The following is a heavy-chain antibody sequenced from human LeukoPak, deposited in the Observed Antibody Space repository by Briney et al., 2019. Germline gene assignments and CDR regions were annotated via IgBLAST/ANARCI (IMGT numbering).Heavy chain of an antibody. CDR1: GGSISSSTYY. J-gene: IGHJ3*01. CDR2: NYYSGST. CDR3: ARTYGDYDDAFDV. Sequence: SETLSLTCTVSGGSISSSTYYWGWIRQPPGKGLEWIGSNYYSGSTYNNPSLKSRVTIFVDTSKNQFSLKLSSVTATDTAVYYCARTYGDYDDAFDVWGQGTMVTVSS. D-gene: IGHD4-17*01. V-gene: IGHV4-39*01.